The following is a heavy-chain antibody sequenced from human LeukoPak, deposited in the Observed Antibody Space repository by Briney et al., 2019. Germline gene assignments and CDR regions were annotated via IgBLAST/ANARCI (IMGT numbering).Heavy chain of an antibody. CDR2: ISAYNGNT. D-gene: IGHD3-22*01. J-gene: IGHJ4*02. CDR1: GYTFTSYG. V-gene: IGHV1-18*01. Sequence: ASVKVSCKASGYTFTSYGISWVRQAPGQGLEWMGWISAYNGNTNYAQKLQGRVTMTTDTSTSTAYMELRSLRSDDTAVYYCAREGGTDYYDSSGYYGYWGQGTLVTVSS. CDR3: AREGGTDYYDSSGYYGY.